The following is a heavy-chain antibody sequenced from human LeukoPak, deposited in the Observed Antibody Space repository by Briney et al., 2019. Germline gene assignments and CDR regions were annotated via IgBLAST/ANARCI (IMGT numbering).Heavy chain of an antibody. J-gene: IGHJ4*02. CDR1: GGSLSSSSYY. CDR2: IYYSGST. V-gene: IGHV4-39*07. CDR3: AATYYDYVWGSYRLHY. Sequence: PSETLSLTCTVSGGSLSSSSYYWGWIRQPPGKGLEWIGSIYYSGSTYYSPSLKSRVTISVDTSKNQFSLKLSSVTAADTAVYYCAATYYDYVWGSYRLHYWGQGTLVTVSS. D-gene: IGHD3-16*02.